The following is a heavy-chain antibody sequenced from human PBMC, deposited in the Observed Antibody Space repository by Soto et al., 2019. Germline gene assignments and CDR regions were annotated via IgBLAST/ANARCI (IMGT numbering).Heavy chain of an antibody. J-gene: IGHJ6*02. Sequence: EVQLVESGGGLVQPGGSLRLSCAASGFTFSSYEMNWVRQAPGKGLEWVSYISSSGSTIYYADSVKGRFTISRDNAKNSLYLQMNSLRAEDTAVYYCARGFWSGYYTPLDGYYYYYGMDVWGQGTTVTVSS. CDR3: ARGFWSGYYTPLDGYYYYYGMDV. CDR2: ISSSGSTI. V-gene: IGHV3-48*03. D-gene: IGHD3-3*01. CDR1: GFTFSSYE.